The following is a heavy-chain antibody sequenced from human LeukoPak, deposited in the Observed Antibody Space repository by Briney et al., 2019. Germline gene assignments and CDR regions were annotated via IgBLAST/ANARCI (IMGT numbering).Heavy chain of an antibody. CDR2: IYTSGST. J-gene: IGHJ5*02. CDR3: ARYSSSLGLFDP. D-gene: IGHD6-13*01. V-gene: IGHV4-61*02. CDR1: GDSISSGSYY. Sequence: SETLSLTCTVSGDSISSGSYYWSWIRQPAGKGLEWIGRIYTSGSTNYNPSLKSRATISVDTSKNQFSLKLSSVTAADTAVYYCARYSSSLGLFDPWGQGTLVTVSS.